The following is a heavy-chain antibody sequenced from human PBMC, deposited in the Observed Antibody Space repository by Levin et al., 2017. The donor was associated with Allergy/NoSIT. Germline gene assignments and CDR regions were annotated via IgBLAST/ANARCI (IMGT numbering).Heavy chain of an antibody. Sequence: GESLKISCAASGFTVSSYYMSWVRQAPGKGLDWVSVIYSGGSTYYADSVKGRFTISRDNSKNTLYLQMNSLRAEDTAVYYCARDHPRLGDTYYYGMDVWGQGTTVTVSS. CDR1: GFTVSSYY. V-gene: IGHV3-66*01. CDR2: IYSGGST. J-gene: IGHJ6*02. D-gene: IGHD2-21*02. CDR3: ARDHPRLGDTYYYGMDV.